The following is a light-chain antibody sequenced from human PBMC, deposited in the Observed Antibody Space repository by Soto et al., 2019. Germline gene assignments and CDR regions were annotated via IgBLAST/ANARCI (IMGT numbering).Light chain of an antibody. J-gene: IGKJ5*01. CDR2: DAS. CDR1: QRVSSY. V-gene: IGKV3-11*01. CDR3: QQRSNCPIT. Sequence: EIVLTQSPATLSLSPGERATLSCRASQRVSSYLAWYQQKPGQAPRLLIYDASNRATGIPARFSGSGSGTDFTLTISSREPEEFAVYYCQQRSNCPITVGQGTRLEIK.